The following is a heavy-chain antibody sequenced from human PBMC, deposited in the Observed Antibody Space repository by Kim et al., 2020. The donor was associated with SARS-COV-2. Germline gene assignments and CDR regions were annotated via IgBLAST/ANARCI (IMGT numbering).Heavy chain of an antibody. J-gene: IGHJ6*02. D-gene: IGHD3-16*02. Sequence: ASVKVSCKASGYTFTSYAMHWVRQAPGQRLEWMGWINAGNGNTKYSQKFQGRVTITRDTSASTAYMELSSLRSEDTAVYYCARARHDYIWGSYLYYYYYGMDVWGQGTTVTVSS. CDR3: ARARHDYIWGSYLYYYYYGMDV. V-gene: IGHV1-3*01. CDR2: INAGNGNT. CDR1: GYTFTSYA.